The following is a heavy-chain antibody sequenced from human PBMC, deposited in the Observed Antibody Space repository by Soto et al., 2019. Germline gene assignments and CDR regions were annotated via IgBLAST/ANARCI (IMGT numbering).Heavy chain of an antibody. CDR1: GFNFRGYA. D-gene: IGHD2-21*01. V-gene: IGHV3-23*01. J-gene: IGHJ4*02. CDR2: ISATGGTT. Sequence: GSLRLSCAASGFNFRGYAISWVRQAPGKGLEWVSGISATGGTTYYVDSVKGRFTISRENSKNTLYLQMNSLRAGDTAVYYCAKGRDGYNPRGGYWGQGTLVTVSS. CDR3: AKGRDGYNPRGGY.